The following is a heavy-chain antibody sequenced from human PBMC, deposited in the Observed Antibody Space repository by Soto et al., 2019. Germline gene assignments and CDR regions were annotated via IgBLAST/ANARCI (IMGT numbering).Heavy chain of an antibody. CDR2: IIPIFGTA. D-gene: IGHD3-3*01. Sequence: QVQLVQSGAEVKKPGSSVKVSCKASGGTFSSYAISWVRQAPGQGLEWMGGIIPIFGTANYAQKFQGRVTITADESTSTAYMELSSLRSGDTAVYYCARVREHDFWSGYSSVYYYYGMDVWGQGTTVTVSS. V-gene: IGHV1-69*01. J-gene: IGHJ6*02. CDR1: GGTFSSYA. CDR3: ARVREHDFWSGYSSVYYYYGMDV.